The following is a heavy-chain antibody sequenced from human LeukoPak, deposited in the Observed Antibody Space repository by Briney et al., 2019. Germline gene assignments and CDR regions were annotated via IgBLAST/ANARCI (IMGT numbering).Heavy chain of an antibody. J-gene: IGHJ4*02. CDR1: GFTFSGFG. Sequence: GKSLRLSCAASGFTFSGFGVHWVRQAPGKGLEWVAVIWYDGSNKYYADSVKGRFTISRDNPKNTLYVQMNSLRAEDTAVYYCARGRGADYGGNSGYFDYWGQGTLVTVSS. D-gene: IGHD4-23*01. CDR3: ARGRGADYGGNSGYFDY. CDR2: IWYDGSNK. V-gene: IGHV3-33*01.